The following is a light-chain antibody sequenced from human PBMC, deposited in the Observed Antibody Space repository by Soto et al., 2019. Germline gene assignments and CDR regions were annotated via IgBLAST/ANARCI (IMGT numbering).Light chain of an antibody. CDR2: DAY. CDR3: QQRHMWPIT. J-gene: IGKJ5*01. CDR1: QSVSSSY. Sequence: ESLLTQSPGTLSLSPGERAPLSCRASQSVSSSYLAWYQQKPGQAPRLLIYDAYNRATGIPPRFSGSGSGTDFTLTISSLEPEDSAVYYCQQRHMWPITFGQGTRLEIK. V-gene: IGKV3D-20*02.